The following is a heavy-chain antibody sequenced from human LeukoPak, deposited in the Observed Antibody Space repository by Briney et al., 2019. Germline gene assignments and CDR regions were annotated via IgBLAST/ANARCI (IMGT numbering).Heavy chain of an antibody. Sequence: PGGSLRLSCAASGFTFSGYGMHWVRQAPGKGLEWVAFIRYDGSTKAYGDSVKGRFSISRDKSDNTLNLQMNSLRPEDTAVYFCAKEAGMAFDYWGQGSLVTVSS. J-gene: IGHJ4*02. CDR1: GFTFSGYG. CDR2: IRYDGSTK. CDR3: AKEAGMAFDY. V-gene: IGHV3-30*02. D-gene: IGHD6-19*01.